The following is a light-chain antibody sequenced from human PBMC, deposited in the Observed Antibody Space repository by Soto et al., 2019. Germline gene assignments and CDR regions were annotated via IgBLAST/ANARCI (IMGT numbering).Light chain of an antibody. Sequence: EFVLTQSPGTLSLSPGERATLSCRASQSVRSNLAWYQQKPGQAPRLLIYGASTRATGIPARFSGSGSGTDFTLTISRLEPEDFAVYYCQQYGSSPTTFGGGTKVDI. CDR2: GAS. V-gene: IGKV3-20*01. CDR3: QQYGSSPTT. J-gene: IGKJ4*01. CDR1: QSVRSN.